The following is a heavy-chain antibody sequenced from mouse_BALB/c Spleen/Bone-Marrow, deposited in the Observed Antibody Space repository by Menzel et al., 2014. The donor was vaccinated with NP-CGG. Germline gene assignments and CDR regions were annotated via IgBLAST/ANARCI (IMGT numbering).Heavy chain of an antibody. V-gene: IGHV1-69*02. D-gene: IGHD2-1*01. J-gene: IGHJ3*01. CDR3: ARSGGNYVAWLVY. Sequence: VQLQQSGAEVVKPGAPVKLSCKASGYTFTRYWMHWVRQRPGRGLEWFGKIGPSDCETHYNHEFKDKAAPTLDKASSPAYSQLSSLTSEDSAVYFCARSGGNYVAWLVYWGQGTLVTVSP. CDR2: IGPSDCET. CDR1: GYTFTRYW.